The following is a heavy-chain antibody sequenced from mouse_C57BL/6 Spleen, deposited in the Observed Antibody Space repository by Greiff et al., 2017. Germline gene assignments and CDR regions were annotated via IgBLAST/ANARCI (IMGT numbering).Heavy chain of an antibody. CDR1: GYTFTSYW. Sequence: QVQLQQPGAELVKPGASVKMSCKASGYTFTSYWITWVKQRPGQGLEWIGDIYPGSGSTNYNEKFKSKATLTVDTSSSTAYLQLSSLTSEDSAVYYCARNDDGHYYARDYWGQGTSVTVAS. V-gene: IGHV1-55*01. CDR2: IYPGSGST. CDR3: ARNDDGHYYARDY. J-gene: IGHJ4*01. D-gene: IGHD2-12*01.